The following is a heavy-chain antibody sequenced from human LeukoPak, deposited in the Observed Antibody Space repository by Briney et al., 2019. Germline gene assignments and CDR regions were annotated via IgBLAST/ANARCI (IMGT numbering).Heavy chain of an antibody. CDR2: IKEDGSEK. J-gene: IGHJ4*02. Sequence: PGGSLRLSSAASGFTFSSYWMNWVRQAPGKGLEWVATIKEDGSEKYYVDSVKGRFTISRDNAKNSLYLQLNSMRAEDTAVYYCGRRGSYLDYWGQGTLVTVSS. V-gene: IGHV3-7*01. D-gene: IGHD1-26*01. CDR3: GRRGSYLDY. CDR1: GFTFSSYW.